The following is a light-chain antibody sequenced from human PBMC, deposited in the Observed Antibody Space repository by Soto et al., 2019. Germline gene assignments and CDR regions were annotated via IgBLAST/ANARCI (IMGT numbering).Light chain of an antibody. J-gene: IGLJ1*01. CDR2: EVS. CDR1: GSDVGAHNY. V-gene: IGLV2-8*01. CDR3: QSYDSSLSGYV. Sequence: QSVLTQPPSASGSPGQSVTISCTGTGSDVGAHNYVSWYQQHPGKAPRLMISEVSKRPSGVPDRFSGSKSGNTASLTVAGLQAEDEADYYCQSYDSSLSGYVFGSGTKLTVL.